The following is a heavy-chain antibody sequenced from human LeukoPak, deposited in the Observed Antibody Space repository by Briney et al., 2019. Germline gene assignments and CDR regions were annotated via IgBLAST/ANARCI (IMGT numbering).Heavy chain of an antibody. CDR2: INHSGST. Sequence: SETLSLTCAVYGGSFSGYYWSWIRQPPGEGLEWIGEINHSGSTNYNPSLKSRVTISVDTSKNQFSLKLSSVTAADTAVYYCARGNYGYYWGQGTLVTVSS. CDR1: GGSFSGYY. V-gene: IGHV4-34*01. D-gene: IGHD4-17*01. J-gene: IGHJ4*02. CDR3: ARGNYGYY.